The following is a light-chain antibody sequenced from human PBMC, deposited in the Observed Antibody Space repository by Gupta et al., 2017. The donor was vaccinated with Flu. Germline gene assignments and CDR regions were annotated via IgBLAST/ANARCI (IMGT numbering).Light chain of an antibody. V-gene: IGLV2-14*03. J-gene: IGLJ3*02. Sequence: QSALTQPASVSGYPGQSVTISCTGTTNDIVVYDSVSWYQQHPGKAPQVVIFAISNRPSGISHRFSGSKFLNTATLTISDLRTEDEADYFCSSYDNVTLWVFGGGTKVTVL. CDR1: TNDIVVYDS. CDR3: SSYDNVTLWV. CDR2: AIS.